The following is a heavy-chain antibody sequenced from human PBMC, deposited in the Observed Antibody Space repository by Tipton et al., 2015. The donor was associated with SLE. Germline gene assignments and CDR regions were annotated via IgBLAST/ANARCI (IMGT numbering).Heavy chain of an antibody. J-gene: IGHJ3*01. CDR2: IYSGGST. Sequence: SLRLSCAASGFTVSSNYMSWVRQAPGKGLEWVSVIYSGGSTYYADSVKGRFTISSDNSKNTLYLQMSSLRTEDTAVYYCAKEGLGAFDVWGQGTLVTVSS. CDR1: GFTVSSNY. D-gene: IGHD3-16*01. CDR3: AKEGLGAFDV. V-gene: IGHV3-53*05.